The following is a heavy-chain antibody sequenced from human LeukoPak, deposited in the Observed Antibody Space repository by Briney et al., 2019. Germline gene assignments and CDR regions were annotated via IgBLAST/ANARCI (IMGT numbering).Heavy chain of an antibody. CDR3: YPQPVVNNVVVPVATE. CDR1: GFTFSSYA. CDR2: ITGSGGST. V-gene: IGHV3-23*01. Sequence: GGSLRLSCAASGFTFSSYAMSWVRQAPGKGLEWVSAITGSGGSTYYADSVKGRFTISRDNSKNTLYLQMNSLRGEDTAVYHCYPQPVVNNVVVPVATEGGQGTLVTVSS. J-gene: IGHJ4*02. D-gene: IGHD2-2*01.